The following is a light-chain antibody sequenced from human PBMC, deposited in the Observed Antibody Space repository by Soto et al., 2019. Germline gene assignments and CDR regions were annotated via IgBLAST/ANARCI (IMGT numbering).Light chain of an antibody. J-gene: IGKJ2*01. CDR2: GAS. V-gene: IGKV3-20*01. CDR1: QSVSFSF. Sequence: EIVLTQSPGTLSLSPVERATLSCRASQSVSFSFLAWYQQKPGQAPRLIIYGASSRATGIPDRFSGSGSGTDFTLTISKLEPEDFAVYYCHQYGSSPRTFGQGTKLEIK. CDR3: HQYGSSPRT.